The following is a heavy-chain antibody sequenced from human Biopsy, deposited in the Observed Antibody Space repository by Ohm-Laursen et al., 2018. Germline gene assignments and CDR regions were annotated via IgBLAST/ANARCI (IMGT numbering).Heavy chain of an antibody. J-gene: IGHJ4*02. CDR2: IIAVFGLV. CDR3: ATPFQYYDSWGGYPPFDH. D-gene: IGHD3-3*01. Sequence: ASVKVSCKASGGTFSNYAISWVRQAPGEGLEWMGGIIAVFGLVNYAPKFQGRVSITADKSTTTAYMELSNLKSEDTAVYYCATPFQYYDSWGGYPPFDHWGQGTLVTVSS. V-gene: IGHV1-69*10. CDR1: GGTFSNYA.